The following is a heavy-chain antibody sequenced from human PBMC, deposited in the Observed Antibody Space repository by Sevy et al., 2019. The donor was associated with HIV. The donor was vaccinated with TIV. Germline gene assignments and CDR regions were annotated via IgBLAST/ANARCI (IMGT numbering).Heavy chain of an antibody. D-gene: IGHD5-12*01. J-gene: IGHJ5*02. CDR2: IGSSGSTI. V-gene: IGHV3-11*01. CDR1: GFTLSDYY. CDR3: ARARGYGGYDWGNWFDP. Sequence: GGSLRLSCAASGFTLSDYYMTWIRQAPGKGLEWLSYIGSSGSTISYADSVKGRFTISRDNAKNSVYLQMNSLRAEDTAVYYCARARGYGGYDWGNWFDPWGQGTLVTVSS.